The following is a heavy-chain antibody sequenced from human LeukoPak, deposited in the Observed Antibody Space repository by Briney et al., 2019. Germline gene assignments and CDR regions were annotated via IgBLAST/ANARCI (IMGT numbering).Heavy chain of an antibody. V-gene: IGHV1-3*01. CDR1: GYTFASYA. Sequence: GATVKVSCKASGYTFASYAMHWVRQAPGQRLEWMGWINAGNGNTKYSQKFQGRVTITRDTSASTAYMELSSLRSEDTAVYYCARDRGDPTDYYFDYWGQGTLVTVSS. J-gene: IGHJ4*02. CDR3: ARDRGDPTDYYFDY. CDR2: INAGNGNT. D-gene: IGHD2-21*02.